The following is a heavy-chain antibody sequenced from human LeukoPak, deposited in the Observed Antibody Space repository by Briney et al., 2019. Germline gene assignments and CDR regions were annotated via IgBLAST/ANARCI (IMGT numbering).Heavy chain of an antibody. V-gene: IGHV4-59*01. CDR3: ARDSSAAGHVFDY. J-gene: IGHJ4*02. CDR2: IYYSGST. Sequence: SETLSLTCTVSGGSISSYYWSWIRQPPGKGLEWIGYIYYSGSTNYNPSLKSRVTIPVDTSKNQFSLKLSSVTAADTAVYYCARDSSAAGHVFDYWGQGTLVTVSS. CDR1: GGSISSYY. D-gene: IGHD6-13*01.